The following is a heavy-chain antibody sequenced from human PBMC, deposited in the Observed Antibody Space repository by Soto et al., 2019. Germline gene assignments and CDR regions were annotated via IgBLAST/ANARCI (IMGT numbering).Heavy chain of an antibody. D-gene: IGHD2-15*01. CDR3: TTFIVVVVAADAFDI. J-gene: IGHJ3*02. CDR1: GFTFSNAW. CDR2: IKSKTDGGTT. V-gene: IGHV3-15*01. Sequence: GGSLRLSCAASGFTFSNAWMSWVRQAPGKGLEWVGRIKSKTDGGTTDYAAPVKGRFTISRDDSKNTLYLQMNSLKTEDTAVYYCTTFIVVVVAADAFDIWGQGTMVTVSS.